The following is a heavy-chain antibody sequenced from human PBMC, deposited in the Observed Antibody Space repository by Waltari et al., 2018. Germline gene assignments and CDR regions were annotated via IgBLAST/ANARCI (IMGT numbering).Heavy chain of an antibody. V-gene: IGHV3-30*01. J-gene: IGHJ5*02. CDR1: GFTFSSYA. CDR2: ISYDGSNK. CDR3: ARPDYDILGFDP. Sequence: SCAASGFTFSSYAMHWVRQAPGKGLEWVAVISYDGSNKYYADSVKGRFTISRDNSKNTLYLQMNSLRAEDTAVYYCARPDYDILGFDPWGQGTLVTVSS. D-gene: IGHD3-9*01.